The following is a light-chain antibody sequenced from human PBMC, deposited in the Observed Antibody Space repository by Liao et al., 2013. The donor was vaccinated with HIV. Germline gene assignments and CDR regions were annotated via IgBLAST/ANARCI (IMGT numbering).Light chain of an antibody. J-gene: IGLJ2*01. CDR2: YDS. CDR3: QLWDGSRGHVL. CDR1: NIGSKS. V-gene: IGLV3-21*04. Sequence: SYELTQPPSVSVAPGKTARITCGGNNIGSKSVHWYQQKPGQAPVLVIYYDSDRPSGIPERFSGSNSGNTATLTISRVEAGDEADYYCQLWDGSRGHVLFGGGTKLSVL.